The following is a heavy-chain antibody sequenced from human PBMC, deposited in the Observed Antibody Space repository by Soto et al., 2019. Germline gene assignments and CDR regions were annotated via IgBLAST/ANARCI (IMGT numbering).Heavy chain of an antibody. Sequence: ASVKVSCKASGYTFTTNVIHWVRQAPGQRLEWMGWINPGNGNTQYSPKFQDRVTITRDTSASTAYMELGSLRSGDTAIYYCARELVGTSNWFDPCGQGTLVTVSS. CDR3: ARELVGTSNWFDP. J-gene: IGHJ5*02. V-gene: IGHV1-3*01. CDR2: INPGNGNT. D-gene: IGHD1-26*01. CDR1: GYTFTTNV.